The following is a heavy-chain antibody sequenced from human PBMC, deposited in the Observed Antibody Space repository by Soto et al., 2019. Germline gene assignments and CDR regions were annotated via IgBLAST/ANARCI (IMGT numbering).Heavy chain of an antibody. Sequence: GGSLRLSCAASGFTVGSHAMSWVRQAPGKGLEWVSRISGSGDGTYYGDSVKGRFTISRDSSSSTLYLQMDNLRGEDTAVYFCTRSRRSILMVYGFGGMDVWGQGTTVTVSS. D-gene: IGHD2-8*01. CDR3: TRSRRSILMVYGFGGMDV. CDR1: GFTVGSHA. CDR2: ISGSGDGT. J-gene: IGHJ6*02. V-gene: IGHV3-23*01.